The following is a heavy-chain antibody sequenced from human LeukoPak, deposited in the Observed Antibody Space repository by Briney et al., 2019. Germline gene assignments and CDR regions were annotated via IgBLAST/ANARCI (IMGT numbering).Heavy chain of an antibody. D-gene: IGHD3-16*01. CDR2: INHSGST. CDR1: GGSFSGYY. V-gene: IGHV4-34*01. Sequence: SETLSLTCAVYGGSFSGYYWSWIRQPPGKGLEWIGEINHSGSTNYNPSLESRVTISVDTSKNQFSLKLSSVTAADTAVYYCARGLPPLGPNDYWGQGTLVTVSS. J-gene: IGHJ4*02. CDR3: ARGLPPLGPNDY.